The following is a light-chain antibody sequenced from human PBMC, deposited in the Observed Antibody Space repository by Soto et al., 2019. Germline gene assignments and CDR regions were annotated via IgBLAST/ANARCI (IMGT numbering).Light chain of an antibody. CDR2: GAS. J-gene: IGKJ1*01. Sequence: EIVMTQSPATLSVSPGERATLSCRASQSVSSNFAWYQQKPGQPPRRLIYGASTSATGIPARFSGSGSGTEYTLPISSLQSEDFAVYYCQQYNNWLRTFGQGTKVDI. CDR1: QSVSSN. CDR3: QQYNNWLRT. V-gene: IGKV3-15*01.